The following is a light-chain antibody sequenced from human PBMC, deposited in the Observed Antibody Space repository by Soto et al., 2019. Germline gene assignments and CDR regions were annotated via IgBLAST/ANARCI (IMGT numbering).Light chain of an antibody. V-gene: IGLV2-14*01. Sequence: QSALTQPASVSGSPGQSITISCTGTSSDVGGYNYDSWYQQHPGKAPKLMIYDVSNRPSGVSNRFSGSKSGNTASLTISGLQAEDEAHYYCSSYTSSSTLLYVFGTGTKVTVL. J-gene: IGLJ1*01. CDR2: DVS. CDR1: SSDVGGYNY. CDR3: SSYTSSSTLLYV.